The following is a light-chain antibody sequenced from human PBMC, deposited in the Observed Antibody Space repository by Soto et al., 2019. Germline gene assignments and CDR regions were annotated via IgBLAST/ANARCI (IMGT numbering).Light chain of an antibody. CDR1: QSVSSY. CDR3: QQRSNWPRT. J-gene: IGKJ1*01. CDR2: DAS. Sequence: DIVMTQSPATLSVSPGETATLSCRASQSVSSYLVWYQQKPGQAPRLLIYDASNRATGIPARFSGSGSGTDFTLTISSLEPEDFAVYYCQQRSNWPRTFGQGTKVDIK. V-gene: IGKV3-11*01.